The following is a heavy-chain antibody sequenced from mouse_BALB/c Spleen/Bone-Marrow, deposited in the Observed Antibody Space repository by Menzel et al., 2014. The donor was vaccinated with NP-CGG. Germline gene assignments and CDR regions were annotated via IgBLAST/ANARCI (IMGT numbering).Heavy chain of an antibody. CDR3: ANYYGSSQGAMDY. V-gene: IGHV1-82*01. D-gene: IGHD1-1*01. J-gene: IGHJ4*01. CDR2: IYPGDGGT. CDR1: GYAFSSSW. Sequence: SGPELVKPGASVKISCKASGYAFSSSWMNWVKQRPGQGLEWIGRIYPGDGGTNYNGNFKGKATLTADKSSSTAYMQLSSLASVDSAVYFCANYYGSSQGAMDYWGQGTSVTVSS.